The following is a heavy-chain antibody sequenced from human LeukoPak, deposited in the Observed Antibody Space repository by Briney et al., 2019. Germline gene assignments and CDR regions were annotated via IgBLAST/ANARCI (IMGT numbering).Heavy chain of an antibody. CDR3: ARNLPMRGGYPLDAFDI. Sequence: SETLSLTCTFSGCFISSGGYYWSWIRQHPGKGLEWIGYIYYSGSTYYNPSLKSRVTISVDTSKNQFSLKLSSVTAADTAVYYCARNLPMRGGYPLDAFDIWGQGTMVTVSS. J-gene: IGHJ3*02. V-gene: IGHV4-31*03. CDR1: GCFISSGGYY. D-gene: IGHD3-22*01. CDR2: IYYSGST.